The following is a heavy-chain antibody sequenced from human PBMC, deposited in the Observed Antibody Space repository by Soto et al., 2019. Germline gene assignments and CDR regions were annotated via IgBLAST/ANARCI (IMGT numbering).Heavy chain of an antibody. CDR2: INPNSGGT. V-gene: IGHV1-2*02. CDR3: ARPYYYDSSGYYHY. CDR1: GYTFTGYY. D-gene: IGHD3-22*01. J-gene: IGHJ4*02. Sequence: GASVKVSCKASGYTFTGYYMHWVRQAPGQGLEWMGWINPNSGGTNYAQKFQGRVTMTRDTSISTAYMELSRLRSDDTAVYYCARPYYYDSSGYYHYWGQGTLVTVSS.